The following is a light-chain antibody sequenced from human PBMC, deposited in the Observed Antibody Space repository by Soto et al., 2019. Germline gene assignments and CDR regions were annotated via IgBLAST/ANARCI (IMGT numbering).Light chain of an antibody. V-gene: IGLV2-14*01. Sequence: QSVLTQPASVSGSPGHSITISCTGSSSDVGAYDYVSWYQQYPGKAPKLMIFEVSYRPSGVSTRFSGSKSGNTASLTIAGLQAEDEADYYCSSYTNGSALVFGGGTKLTVL. CDR2: EVS. J-gene: IGLJ3*02. CDR1: SSDVGAYDY. CDR3: SSYTNGSALV.